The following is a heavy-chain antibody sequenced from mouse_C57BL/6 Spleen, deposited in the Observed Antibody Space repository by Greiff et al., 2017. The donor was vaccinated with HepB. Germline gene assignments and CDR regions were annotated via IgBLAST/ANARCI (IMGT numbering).Heavy chain of an antibody. D-gene: IGHD1-1*01. CDR1: GYAFSSSW. CDR2: IYPGDGDT. V-gene: IGHV1-82*01. Sequence: VQLQQSGPELVKPGASVKISCKASGYAFSSSWMNWVKQRPGKGLEWIGRIYPGDGDTNYNGKFKGKATLTADKSSSTAYMQLSSLTSADSAVYFCARYTTTVVAPFDYWGQGTTLTVSS. J-gene: IGHJ2*01. CDR3: ARYTTTVVAPFDY.